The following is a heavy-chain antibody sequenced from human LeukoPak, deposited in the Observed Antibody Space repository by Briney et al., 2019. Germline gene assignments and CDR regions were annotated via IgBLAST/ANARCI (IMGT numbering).Heavy chain of an antibody. Sequence: TVKVSCKASGGTFSSYAISWVRQAPGQGLEWMGGIIPIFGTANYAQKFQGRVTITADKSTSTAYMELSSLRSEDTAVYYCAREVAHSSFYDYWGQGTLVTVSS. CDR2: IIPIFGTA. CDR1: GGTFSSYA. V-gene: IGHV1-69*06. J-gene: IGHJ4*02. D-gene: IGHD6-13*01. CDR3: AREVAHSSFYDY.